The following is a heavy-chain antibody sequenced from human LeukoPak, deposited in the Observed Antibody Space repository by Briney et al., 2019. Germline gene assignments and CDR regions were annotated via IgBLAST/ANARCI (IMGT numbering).Heavy chain of an antibody. D-gene: IGHD1-26*01. CDR2: LNSDGSST. CDR1: GLSFSVYW. Sequence: PGGSLRLSCAASGLSFSVYWLHGLRQAPGKGLVWVSRLNSDGSSTSYADYVKGRFTISRDNAKNTLYLQMNSLRAEDTAAYYCARTGEVYAFDIWGQGTMVTVSS. V-gene: IGHV3-74*01. CDR3: ARTGEVYAFDI. J-gene: IGHJ3*02.